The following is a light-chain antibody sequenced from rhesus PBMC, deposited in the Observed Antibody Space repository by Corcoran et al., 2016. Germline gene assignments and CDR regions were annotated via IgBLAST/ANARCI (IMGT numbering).Light chain of an antibody. CDR3: NHSYGTPYS. CDR1: ENVKHY. V-gene: IGKV1-74*01. Sequence: IQMTQSPSSLSASVGDRVTITCRASENVKHYLHWYQQKPGKVPKLLIYAASPVQSGVPSRLSGRGSVTDYAFPIRILQPEDVASYCCNHSYGTPYSFGQGTKVEI. CDR2: AAS. J-gene: IGKJ2*01.